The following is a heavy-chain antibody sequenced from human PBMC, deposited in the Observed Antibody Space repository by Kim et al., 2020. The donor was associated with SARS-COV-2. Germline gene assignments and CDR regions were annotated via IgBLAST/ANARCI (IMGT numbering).Heavy chain of an antibody. D-gene: IGHD3-16*01. Sequence: GGSLRLSCAASGFTFSNYAMTWVRQAPGKGLEWVSAISGNGGTTYYADSVKGRFTISRDNSNSTLHLQMHSLRAEDTAVYYCARDHVGWSTFLFDYWGQGTQVTVSS. CDR3: ARDHVGWSTFLFDY. V-gene: IGHV3-23*01. CDR1: GFTFSNYA. CDR2: ISGNGGTT. J-gene: IGHJ4*02.